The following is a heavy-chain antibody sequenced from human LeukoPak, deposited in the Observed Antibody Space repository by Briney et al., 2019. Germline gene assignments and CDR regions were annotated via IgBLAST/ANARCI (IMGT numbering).Heavy chain of an antibody. D-gene: IGHD6-6*01. Sequence: RASVKVSCKASGYTFTGYYMHWVRQAPGQGLEWMGWINPNSGGTNYAQKFQGRVTMTRDTSISTAYMELSRLRSDDTAVYYCAGEGDSSSSAGYDYYYYYGMDVWGQGTTVTVSS. V-gene: IGHV1-2*02. CDR1: GYTFTGYY. J-gene: IGHJ6*02. CDR3: AGEGDSSSSAGYDYYYYYGMDV. CDR2: INPNSGGT.